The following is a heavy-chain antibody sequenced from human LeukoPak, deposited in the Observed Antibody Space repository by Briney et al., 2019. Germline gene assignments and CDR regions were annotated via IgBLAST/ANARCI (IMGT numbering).Heavy chain of an antibody. CDR2: INSDGSST. D-gene: IGHD2-2*03. J-gene: IGHJ3*02. CDR3: ARSGPAGYDAFDI. CDR1: GFTFSSYW. Sequence: PGGSLRLSCAASGFTFSSYWMHWVRQAPGKGLVWVSRINSDGSSTSYADSVKGRFTISRDNAKNTLYLQMNSLRAEDTAVYYCARSGPAGYDAFDIWGQGTMVTVSS. V-gene: IGHV3-74*01.